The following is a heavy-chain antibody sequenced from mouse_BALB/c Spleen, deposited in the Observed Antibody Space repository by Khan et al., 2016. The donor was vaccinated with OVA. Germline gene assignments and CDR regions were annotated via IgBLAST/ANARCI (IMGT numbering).Heavy chain of an antibody. CDR1: GFSLTSYG. V-gene: IGHV2-6-1*01. Sequence: QVQLKESGPGLVAPSQSLSITCTISGFSLTSYGVHWVRQPPGKGLEWLVVIWSDGSTTYNSALKSRLTISKDNSKNQVFLKMNSLQTDDTAVYFCARQPCYHYNIMDYWGQGTSVTVSS. CDR3: ARQPCYHYNIMDY. CDR2: IWSDGST. J-gene: IGHJ4*01.